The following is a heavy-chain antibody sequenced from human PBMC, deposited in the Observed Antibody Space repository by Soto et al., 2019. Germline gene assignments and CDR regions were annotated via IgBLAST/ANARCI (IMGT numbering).Heavy chain of an antibody. CDR3: AMVDVYVTPSPQDV. D-gene: IGHD3-16*01. J-gene: IGHJ6*02. Sequence: ASVKVSCKASGYTFTTYDISWVRQAPGQGLEWMGRISTYNGNTNYPQNLQGRVTLTTDTSTSTAYMELRSLRSNDTAIYYCAMVDVYVTPSPQDVWGQGTTVTVSS. CDR1: GYTFTTYD. V-gene: IGHV1-18*01. CDR2: ISTYNGNT.